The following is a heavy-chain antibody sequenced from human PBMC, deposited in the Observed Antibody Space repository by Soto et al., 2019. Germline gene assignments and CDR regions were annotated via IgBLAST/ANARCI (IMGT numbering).Heavy chain of an antibody. CDR3: ARAVVPAASPRIHWFDP. CDR1: GGSISSGGYY. D-gene: IGHD2-2*01. V-gene: IGHV4-31*03. Sequence: SETLSLTCTVSGGSISSGGYYWSWIRRHPGKGLEWIGYIYYSGSTYYNPSLKSRVTISVDTSKNQFSLKLSSVTAADTAVYYCARAVVPAASPRIHWFDPWGLGTLVTVSS. J-gene: IGHJ5*02. CDR2: IYYSGST.